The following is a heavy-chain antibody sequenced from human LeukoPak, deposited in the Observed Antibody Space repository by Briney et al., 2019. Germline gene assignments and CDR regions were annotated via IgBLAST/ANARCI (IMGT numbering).Heavy chain of an antibody. J-gene: IGHJ6*02. V-gene: IGHV4-39*07. CDR1: GGSISSSNYY. CDR2: IYYSGST. Sequence: PSETLSLTCTVSGGSISSSNYYWGWIRQPPGKGLEWIGCIYYSGSTYCNPSLKSRVTISVDTSKNQFSLKLSSVTAADTAVYYCARGTAADYDFWSGYPNYYYYGMDVWGQGTTVTVSS. CDR3: ARGTAADYDFWSGYPNYYYYGMDV. D-gene: IGHD3-3*01.